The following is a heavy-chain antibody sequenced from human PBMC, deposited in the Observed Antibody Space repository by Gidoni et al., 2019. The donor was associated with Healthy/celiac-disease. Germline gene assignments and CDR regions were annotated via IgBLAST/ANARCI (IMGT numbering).Heavy chain of an antibody. CDR1: GGSIRSYY. Sequence: QVQLQESGPGLVKPSETLSLTCTVSGGSIRSYYWSWIRQPPGKGLEWIGYIYYSGSTNYNPSLKSRVTISVDTPKNQFSLKLSSVTAADTAVYYCARATSNMVVVPAATARYYYMDVWGKGTTVTVSS. D-gene: IGHD2-2*01. CDR2: IYYSGST. CDR3: ARATSNMVVVPAATARYYYMDV. V-gene: IGHV4-59*08. J-gene: IGHJ6*03.